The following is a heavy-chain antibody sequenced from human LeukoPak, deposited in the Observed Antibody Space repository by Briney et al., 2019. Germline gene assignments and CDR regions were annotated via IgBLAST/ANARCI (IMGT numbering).Heavy chain of an antibody. CDR3: ARHFDTGGFDP. Sequence: PSETLSLTCTVSGGSISSSSYYWGWIRQPPGKGLEWIGSIYYSGSTYYNPSLKSRVTISVDTSKNQFSLKLSSVTAADTAVYYCARHFDTGGFDPWGQGTLVTVSS. D-gene: IGHD3-10*01. CDR1: GGSISSSSYY. CDR2: IYYSGST. J-gene: IGHJ5*02. V-gene: IGHV4-39*01.